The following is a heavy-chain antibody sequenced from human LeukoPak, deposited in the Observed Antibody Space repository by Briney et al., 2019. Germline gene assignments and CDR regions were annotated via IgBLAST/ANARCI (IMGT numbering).Heavy chain of an antibody. J-gene: IGHJ4*02. CDR1: GFTFSSYG. V-gene: IGHV3-30*02. CDR3: ARSAYCSSTSCLGGSGYSSLDY. Sequence: PGGSLRLSCAASGFTFSSYGMHWVRQAPGKGLEWVAFLRYDGSNKYYADSVKGRFTISRDNSKNTLYLQMNSLRAEDTAVYYCARSAYCSSTSCLGGSGYSSLDYWGQGTLVTVSS. CDR2: LRYDGSNK. D-gene: IGHD2-2*01.